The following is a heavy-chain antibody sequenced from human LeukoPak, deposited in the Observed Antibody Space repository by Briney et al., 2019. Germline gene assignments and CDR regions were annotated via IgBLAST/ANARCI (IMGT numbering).Heavy chain of an antibody. D-gene: IGHD2-2*01. CDR1: GYSFTSYW. CDR3: ARSSSDCSSTSCYDDYYYGMDV. CDR2: IYPGDSDT. J-gene: IGHJ6*02. V-gene: IGHV5-51*01. Sequence: GESLKISCKGSGYSFTSYWIGWVRQMPGEGLEWMGIIYPGDSDTRYSPSFQGQVTISADKSISTAYLQWSSLKASDTAMYYCARSSSDCSSTSCYDDYYYGMDVWGQGTTVTVSS.